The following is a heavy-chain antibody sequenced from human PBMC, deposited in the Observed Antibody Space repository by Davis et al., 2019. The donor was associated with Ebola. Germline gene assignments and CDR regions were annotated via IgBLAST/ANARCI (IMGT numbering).Heavy chain of an antibody. D-gene: IGHD3-16*02. CDR2: ISYDGSNK. CDR1: GFTFSSYS. CDR3: AKDAGSWGSYRSIGYYYYYGMDV. Sequence: GESLKISCAASGFTFSSYSMNWVRQAPGKGLEWVAVISYDGSNKYYADSVKGRFTISRDNSKNTLYLQMNSLRAEDTAVYYCAKDAGSWGSYRSIGYYYYYGMDVWGQGTTVTVSS. J-gene: IGHJ6*02. V-gene: IGHV3-30*18.